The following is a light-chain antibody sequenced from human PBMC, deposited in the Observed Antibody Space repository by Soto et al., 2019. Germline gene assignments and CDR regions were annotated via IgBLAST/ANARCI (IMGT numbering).Light chain of an antibody. CDR3: SSYTSRSTVL. CDR2: DVS. J-gene: IGLJ2*01. V-gene: IGLV2-14*01. Sequence: QSVLTQPASVSGSPGQSITISCTGTSSDVGGYNYVSWYQQHPGKAPKLMIYDVSNRPSGVSNRFSGSKSGNTASLTISGLQAEDEADYYCSSYTSRSTVLFGGGTELTVL. CDR1: SSDVGGYNY.